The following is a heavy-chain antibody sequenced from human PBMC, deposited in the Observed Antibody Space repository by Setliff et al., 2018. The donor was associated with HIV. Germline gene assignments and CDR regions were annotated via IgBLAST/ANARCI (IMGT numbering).Heavy chain of an antibody. D-gene: IGHD6-6*01. CDR3: ARMESTRPPRGLDY. CDR1: GGSISTSSYY. CDR2: VFYSGTT. V-gene: IGHV4-39*01. J-gene: IGHJ4*02. Sequence: KTSETLSLTCTVSGGSISTSSYYWGWIRQPTGKGLEWIGTVFYSGTTQYNPSFKSRVTISIDTSKNQFSLKMISVTAADTAVYYCARMESTRPPRGLDYWGRGTLVTVSS.